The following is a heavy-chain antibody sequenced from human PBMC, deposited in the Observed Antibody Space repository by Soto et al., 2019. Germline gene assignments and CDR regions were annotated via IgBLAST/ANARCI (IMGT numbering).Heavy chain of an antibody. CDR1: GGSISSYY. V-gene: IGHV4-59*12. CDR3: ARAGDSSGPVALGY. J-gene: IGHJ4*02. D-gene: IGHD6-19*01. CDR2: IYYSGST. Sequence: SETLSLTCTVSGGSISSYYWSWIRQPPGKGLEWIGYIYYSGSTNYNPSLKSRVTISVDTSKNQFSLKLNSMTAADTAVYYCARAGDSSGPVALGYWGQGTLVTVSS.